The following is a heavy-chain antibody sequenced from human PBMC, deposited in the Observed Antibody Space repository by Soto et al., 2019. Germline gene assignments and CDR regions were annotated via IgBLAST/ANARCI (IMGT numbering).Heavy chain of an antibody. V-gene: IGHV1-18*01. CDR1: GYIFTSYG. D-gene: IGHD3-10*01. CDR3: ARFNGSGTNYYMDV. Sequence: QVQLVQSGAELKKPGASAKVSCKASGYIFTSYGISWVRQAPGQGLEWMAWISVDSDNTNYAQNFQGRVTMTTHTSASTAHMELRSLRSDDTAVYYCARFNGSGTNYYMDVWGKGTTVIVSS. J-gene: IGHJ6*03. CDR2: ISVDSDNT.